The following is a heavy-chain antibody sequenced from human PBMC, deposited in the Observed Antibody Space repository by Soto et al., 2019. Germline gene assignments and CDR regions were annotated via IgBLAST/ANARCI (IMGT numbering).Heavy chain of an antibody. V-gene: IGHV3-33*01. CDR3: ARDRYYDSSGYYQIDY. D-gene: IGHD3-22*01. CDR2: IWYDGSNK. CDR1: GFTFSSYG. Sequence: PGGSLRLSCAASGFTFSSYGMHWVRQAPGKGLEWVAVIWYDGSNKYYADSVKGRFTISRDNSKNTLYLQMNSLRAEDTAVYYCARDRYYDSSGYYQIDYWGQGTLVTVSS. J-gene: IGHJ4*02.